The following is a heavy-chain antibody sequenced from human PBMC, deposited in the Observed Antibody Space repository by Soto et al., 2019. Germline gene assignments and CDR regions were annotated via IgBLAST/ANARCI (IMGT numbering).Heavy chain of an antibody. CDR3: ATLGYQLLTNSGVGKDV. D-gene: IGHD2-2*01. CDR1: GFSFRTYS. CDR2: LSRTGSPI. Sequence: GGSLRLSCAAPGFSFRTYSMNWVRQAPGKGLEWFSFLSRTGSPIYYAASVRGRFTISRDTAKNTLYLQMNSLRDEDTAVYYCATLGYQLLTNSGVGKDVWGQGTTVTASS. V-gene: IGHV3-48*02. J-gene: IGHJ6*02.